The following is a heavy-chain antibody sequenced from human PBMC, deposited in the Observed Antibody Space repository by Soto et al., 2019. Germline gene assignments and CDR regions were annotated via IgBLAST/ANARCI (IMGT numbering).Heavy chain of an antibody. D-gene: IGHD2-15*01. Sequence: DVQVVESGGGVIQPGGSLRLSCAASGFTVNGKKYMTWLRQAPGKGLEWVSALYIADGTFYADSVKGRFTVSIDSSKNTVYLQMNNLSPEDTAVYYCATWLLREHAFDIWGLWTMVTVSS. CDR1: GFTVNGKKY. CDR2: LYIADGT. V-gene: IGHV3-53*01. J-gene: IGHJ3*02. CDR3: ATWLLREHAFDI.